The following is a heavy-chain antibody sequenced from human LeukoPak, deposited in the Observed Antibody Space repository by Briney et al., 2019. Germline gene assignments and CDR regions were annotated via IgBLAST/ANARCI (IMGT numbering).Heavy chain of an antibody. CDR2: IYYSGST. CDR3: AIPWYSSSWYYFDY. V-gene: IGHV4-39*01. Sequence: SSETLSLTCTVSGGSISSYYWGWIRQPPGKGLEWIGSIYYSGSTYYNPSLKSRVTISVDTSKNQFSLKLSSVTAADTAVYYCAIPWYSSSWYYFDYWGQGTLVTVSS. CDR1: GGSISSYY. D-gene: IGHD6-13*01. J-gene: IGHJ4*02.